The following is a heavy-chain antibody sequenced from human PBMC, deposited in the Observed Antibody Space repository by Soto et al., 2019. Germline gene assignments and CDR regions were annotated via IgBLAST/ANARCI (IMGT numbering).Heavy chain of an antibody. Sequence: SETLSLTCTVSGGSISSYYWSWIRQPPGKGLEWIGYIYYSGSTNYNPSLKSRVTISVDTSKNQFSLKLSSVTAADTAVYYCARSYSSYNWFDPWGQGTLVTVSS. J-gene: IGHJ5*02. V-gene: IGHV4-59*01. D-gene: IGHD6-6*01. CDR3: ARSYSSYNWFDP. CDR2: IYYSGST. CDR1: GGSISSYY.